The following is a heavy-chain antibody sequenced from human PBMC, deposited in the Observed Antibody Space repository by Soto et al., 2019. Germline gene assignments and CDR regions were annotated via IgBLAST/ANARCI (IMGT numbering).Heavy chain of an antibody. J-gene: IGHJ4*02. CDR2: IYYSGNT. V-gene: IGHV4-30-4*01. Sequence: PSETLSLTCTVSGGSISSGGSYWGWIRQPPGEGLEWIGYIYYSGNTYFNPSLKSRVTLSVDTSKNQFSLNLSSVTAADTAVYYCVRYCSTTKCPFDYWGQGTLVTVSS. CDR1: GGSISSGGSY. CDR3: VRYCSTTKCPFDY. D-gene: IGHD2-2*01.